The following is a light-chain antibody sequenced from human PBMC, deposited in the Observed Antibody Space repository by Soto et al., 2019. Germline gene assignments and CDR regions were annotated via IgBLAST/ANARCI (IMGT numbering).Light chain of an antibody. CDR1: SSDIGGYNS. CDR2: DVS. J-gene: IGLJ2*01. CDR3: CSYAGSYTFVL. Sequence: QSALTQPRSVSGSPGQSVTISCTGTSSDIGGYNSVSWYQQHPGKAPKLMIYDVSKRPSGVPDRFSGSKFGNTASLTISGLQAEYEADYYCCSYAGSYTFVLFGGGTKLTVL. V-gene: IGLV2-11*01.